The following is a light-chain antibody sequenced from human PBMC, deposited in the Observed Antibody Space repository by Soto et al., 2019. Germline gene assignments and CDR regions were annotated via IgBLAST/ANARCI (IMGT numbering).Light chain of an antibody. V-gene: IGKV1-6*01. J-gene: IGKJ1*01. CDR1: QGIRND. CDR2: AAS. Sequence: AIQMTQSPSSLCASIGDRVTITCRASQGIRNDLGWYQQKPGKAPKLLIYAASSLQSGVPSRFSGSGSGTDFTLTISSLQPDDFATYYCQHYNSYSEAFGQGTKVDI. CDR3: QHYNSYSEA.